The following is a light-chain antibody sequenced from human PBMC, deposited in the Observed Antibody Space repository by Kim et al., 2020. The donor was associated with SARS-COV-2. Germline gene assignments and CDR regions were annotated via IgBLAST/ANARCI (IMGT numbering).Light chain of an antibody. CDR3: CSYAGSYIWI. Sequence: QSVTISCSGSSSDVGGYKFVSWYQQHPGKVPKVIIYDVSKRPSGVPDRFSGSKSGNTASLTISGLQAEDEADYYCCSYAGSYIWIFGGGTKVTVL. V-gene: IGLV2-11*01. CDR1: SSDVGGYKF. J-gene: IGLJ2*01. CDR2: DVS.